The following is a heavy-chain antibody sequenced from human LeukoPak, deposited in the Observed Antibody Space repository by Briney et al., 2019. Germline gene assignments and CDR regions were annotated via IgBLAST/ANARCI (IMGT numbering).Heavy chain of an antibody. CDR1: GGSISSSSYY. CDR3: AMSMVRGVYWAFGY. CDR2: IYYSGST. D-gene: IGHD3-10*01. V-gene: IGHV4-39*07. Sequence: SETLSLTCTVSGGSISSSSYYWGWIRQPPGKGLEWIGSIYYSGSTNYNPSLKSRVTISVDTSKNQFSLKLSSVTAADTAVYYCAMSMVRGVYWAFGYWGQGTLVTVSS. J-gene: IGHJ4*02.